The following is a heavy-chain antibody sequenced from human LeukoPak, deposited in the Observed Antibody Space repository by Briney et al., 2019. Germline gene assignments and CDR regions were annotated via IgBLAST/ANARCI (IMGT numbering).Heavy chain of an antibody. Sequence: SETLSLTCSVSGGSISTYYWSWVRQPAGKGLEWIGRFYTSGNSYYNPSLKSRVTMSVDTSKNQFSLKLSSVTAADTAVYYCARLSTVTTSFDYWGQGTLVTVSS. V-gene: IGHV4-4*07. J-gene: IGHJ4*02. D-gene: IGHD4-17*01. CDR1: GGSISTYY. CDR3: ARLSTVTTSFDY. CDR2: FYTSGNS.